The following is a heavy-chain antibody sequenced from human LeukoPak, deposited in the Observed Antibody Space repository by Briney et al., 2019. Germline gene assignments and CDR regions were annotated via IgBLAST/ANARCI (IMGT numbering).Heavy chain of an antibody. V-gene: IGHV7-4-1*02. CDR1: GYTFTNNA. CDR2: INTNTGNP. J-gene: IGHJ4*02. D-gene: IGHD3-22*01. CDR3: ARDRGSSGYPAY. Sequence: ASVKVSCKPSGYTFTNNAINWVRQAPGQGLEWMGWINTNTGNPIYAQGFTGRFVFSSDTSVSTAYLQINSLKAEDTAVYYCARDRGSSGYPAYWGQGTLVTVSS.